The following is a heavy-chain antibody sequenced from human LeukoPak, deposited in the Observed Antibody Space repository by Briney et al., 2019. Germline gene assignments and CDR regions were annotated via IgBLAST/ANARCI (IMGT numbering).Heavy chain of an antibody. CDR2: IIPIFGTA. Sequence: ASVKVSCKASGGTFSSYAISWVRQAPGQGLEWMGGIIPIFGTANYAQKFQGRVTITADKSTSTAYMELSSLRSEDTAVYYCARRQDDYYYYYMDVWGKGTTVTVSS. CDR3: ARRQDDYYYYYMDV. V-gene: IGHV1-69*06. D-gene: IGHD5-24*01. CDR1: GGTFSSYA. J-gene: IGHJ6*03.